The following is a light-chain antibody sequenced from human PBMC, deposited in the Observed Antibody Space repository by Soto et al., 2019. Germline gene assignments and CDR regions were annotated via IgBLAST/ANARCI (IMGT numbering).Light chain of an antibody. CDR2: GAS. J-gene: IGKJ4*01. V-gene: IGKV3-15*01. Sequence: EVVLTQSPATLSLSPGERATLSCRASQSVGSYLAWYQQIPGQAPRLLIYGASTRATGIPARFSGSGSGTEFTLTISSLQSEDFAVYYCQQYNKWPPLTFGGGTKVDIK. CDR1: QSVGSY. CDR3: QQYNKWPPLT.